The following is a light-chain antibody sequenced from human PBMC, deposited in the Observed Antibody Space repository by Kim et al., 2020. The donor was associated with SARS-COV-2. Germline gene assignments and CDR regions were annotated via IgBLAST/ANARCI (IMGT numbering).Light chain of an antibody. CDR1: NIGSDS. CDR2: YDS. V-gene: IGLV3-21*04. J-gene: IGLJ3*02. Sequence: SYELTQPPSVSVAPGKTARITCGGNNIGSDSVHWYQQKPGQAPVLVIYYDSDRPSGIPERFSGSNSRNTATLTISRVEVGDEADYYCHVWHSSTDHPGVFGGGTQLTVL. CDR3: HVWHSSTDHPGV.